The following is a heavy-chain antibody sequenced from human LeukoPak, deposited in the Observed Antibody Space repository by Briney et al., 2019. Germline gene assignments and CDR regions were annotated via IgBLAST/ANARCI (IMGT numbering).Heavy chain of an antibody. CDR2: INPYRGGT. CDR1: GYTFNDYY. J-gene: IGHJ4*02. CDR3: ASLGLGDTHYVWGGYRFSDY. D-gene: IGHD3-16*02. V-gene: IGHV1-2*02. Sequence: ASEKVSCKASGYTFNDYYINWVRQAPGQGLEWMGWINPYRGGTNYAQRFQGRVTMTSDTSISTAYMELSRLTSDDTAVYYCASLGLGDTHYVWGGYRFSDYWGQGTQVTVSS.